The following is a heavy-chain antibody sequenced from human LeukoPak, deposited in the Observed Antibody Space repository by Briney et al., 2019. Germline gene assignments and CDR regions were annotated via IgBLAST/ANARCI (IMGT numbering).Heavy chain of an antibody. CDR2: IIPIFGTA. CDR3: ARVVGSGYYLDTSYYYYYGMDV. CDR1: GGTFSSYA. Sequence: GASVKVSCKASGGTFSSYAISWVRQAPGQGLEWMGGIIPIFGTANYAQKFQGRVTITADESTSTAYMELSSLGSEDTAVYYCARVVGSGYYLDTSYYYYYGMDVWGQGTTVTVSS. V-gene: IGHV1-69*01. D-gene: IGHD3-3*01. J-gene: IGHJ6*02.